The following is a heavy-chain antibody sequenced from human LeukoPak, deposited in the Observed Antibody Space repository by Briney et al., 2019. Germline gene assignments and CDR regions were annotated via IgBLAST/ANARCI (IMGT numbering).Heavy chain of an antibody. D-gene: IGHD6-6*01. CDR2: FDPEDGET. CDR1: GYTLTELS. Sequence: ASVKVSCKVSGYTLTELSMHWVRQAPGKGLEWMGRFDPEDGETIYAQKFQGRVTMTEDTSTNTAYMELSSLRSEDTAVYYCARGGVGSSSGLVDYWGQGTLVTVSS. V-gene: IGHV1-24*01. J-gene: IGHJ4*02. CDR3: ARGGVGSSSGLVDY.